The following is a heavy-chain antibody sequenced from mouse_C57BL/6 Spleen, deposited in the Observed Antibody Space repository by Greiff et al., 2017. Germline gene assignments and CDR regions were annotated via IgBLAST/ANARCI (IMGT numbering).Heavy chain of an antibody. V-gene: IGHV1-19*01. J-gene: IGHJ4*01. Sequence: VQLQQSGTVLVKPGASVKMSCKASGYTFTDYYMNWVKQSHGKSLEWIGVINPYNGGTSYNQKFKGKATLTVDKSSSTAYMELNSLTSEDSAVYYCARSRITTVVATDRMDYWGQGTSVTVSS. CDR3: ARSRITTVVATDRMDY. CDR1: GYTFTDYY. D-gene: IGHD1-1*01. CDR2: INPYNGGT.